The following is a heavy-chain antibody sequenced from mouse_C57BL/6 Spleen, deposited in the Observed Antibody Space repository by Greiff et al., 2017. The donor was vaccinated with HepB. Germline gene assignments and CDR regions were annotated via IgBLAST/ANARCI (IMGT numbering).Heavy chain of an antibody. CDR2: ISSGGSYT. J-gene: IGHJ3*01. V-gene: IGHV5-6*01. Sequence: EVMLVESGGDLVKPGGSLKLSCAASGFTFSSYGMSWVRQTPDKRLEWVATISSGGSYTYYPDSVKGRFTISRDNAKNTLYLQMSSLKSEDTAMYYCASEDSNYVRFAYWGQGTLVTVSA. CDR1: GFTFSSYG. D-gene: IGHD2-5*01. CDR3: ASEDSNYVRFAY.